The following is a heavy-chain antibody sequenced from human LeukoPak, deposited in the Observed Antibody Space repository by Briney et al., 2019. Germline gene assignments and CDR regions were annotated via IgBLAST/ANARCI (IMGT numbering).Heavy chain of an antibody. CDR1: GGSFSGYY. V-gene: IGHV4-34*01. D-gene: IGHD3-3*01. CDR3: ARRIGITIFGVVTSNWFDP. Sequence: PSETLSLTCAVHGGSFSGYYWSWIRQPPGKGLEWIGEINHSGSTNYNPSLKSRVTISVDTSKNQFSLKLSSVTAADTAVYYCARRIGITIFGVVTSNWFDPWGQGTLVTVSS. CDR2: INHSGST. J-gene: IGHJ5*02.